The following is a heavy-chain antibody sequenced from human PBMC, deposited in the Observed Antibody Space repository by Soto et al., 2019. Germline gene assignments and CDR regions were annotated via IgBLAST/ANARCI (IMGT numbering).Heavy chain of an antibody. CDR1: GYTFSSYA. D-gene: IGHD3-22*01. V-gene: IGHV1-18*01. Sequence: QAQLVQSGAEVKKPGASVRVSCKATGYTFSSYAISWVRQAPGQGLEWLGWISPYSDETQYAQKTQGRVFMTIDRSARXAXWHXGRLRSDDTAVYYCARGGYYDSSGARNYHYYGMNVWGQGTTVTVSS. CDR3: ARGGYYDSSGARNYHYYGMNV. J-gene: IGHJ6*02. CDR2: ISPYSDET.